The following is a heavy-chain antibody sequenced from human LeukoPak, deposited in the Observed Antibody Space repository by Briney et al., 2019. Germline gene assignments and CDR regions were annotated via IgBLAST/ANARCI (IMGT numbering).Heavy chain of an antibody. Sequence: GGSLXLSCAASGFTFSSSYMSWVRQAPGKGLEWVSIIHSDGSTYYPHSVKGRFTISRDTSKNTLYLQMNSLRGEDTAMYYCARDLDYYDSSGSHRRRNYFDYWGQGTLVTVSS. CDR1: GFTFSSSY. CDR3: ARDLDYYDSSGSHRRRNYFDY. V-gene: IGHV3-53*01. CDR2: IHSDGST. D-gene: IGHD3-22*01. J-gene: IGHJ4*02.